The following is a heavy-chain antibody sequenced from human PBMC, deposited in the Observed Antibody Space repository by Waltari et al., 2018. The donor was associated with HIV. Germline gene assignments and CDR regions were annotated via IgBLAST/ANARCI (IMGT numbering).Heavy chain of an antibody. Sequence: QVQLVQSGAEVKKPGASVKVSCKASGYTFTDYYMHWVRQAPGQGLEWMVWINPNRGGTNYAQKFQGRVTMTRDTSISTAYMELSRLRSDDTAVYYCARDRHSNSRILGYYYGMDVWGQGTTVTVSS. D-gene: IGHD6-6*01. CDR3: ARDRHSNSRILGYYYGMDV. J-gene: IGHJ6*02. CDR1: GYTFTDYY. V-gene: IGHV1-2*02. CDR2: INPNRGGT.